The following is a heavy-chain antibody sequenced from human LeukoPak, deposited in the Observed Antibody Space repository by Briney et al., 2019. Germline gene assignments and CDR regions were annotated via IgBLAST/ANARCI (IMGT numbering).Heavy chain of an antibody. CDR1: GYSFTDYY. J-gene: IGHJ3*02. CDR2: IGPKYGDT. Sequence: GSVRVSCKASGYSFTDYYIHWLRQAPGQGLQWMGWIGPKYGDTKYAQTFQGRVTMTRDTSLTTTYMELRGLTSDDTAVYFCARDLWSGELFFAFDIWGQGTMVPVSS. D-gene: IGHD3-10*01. V-gene: IGHV1-2*02. CDR3: ARDLWSGELFFAFDI.